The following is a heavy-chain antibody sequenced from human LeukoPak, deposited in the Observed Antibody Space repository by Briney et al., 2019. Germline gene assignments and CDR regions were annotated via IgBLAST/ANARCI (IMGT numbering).Heavy chain of an antibody. CDR1: GFTFYDYA. CDR3: AKGYSRIAVANDAFDI. D-gene: IGHD6-19*01. CDR2: ISWNSGSI. V-gene: IGHV3-9*03. J-gene: IGHJ3*02. Sequence: PGRSLRLSCAAPGFTFYDYAMHWVRQAPGKGLEWVSGISWNSGSIGYADSVKGRFTISRDNAKNSLYLQMNSLRTEDMALYYCAKGYSRIAVANDAFDIWGQGTMVTVSS.